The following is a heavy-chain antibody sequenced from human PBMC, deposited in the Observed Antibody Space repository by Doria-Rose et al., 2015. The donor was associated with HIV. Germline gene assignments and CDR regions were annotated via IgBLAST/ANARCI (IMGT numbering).Heavy chain of an antibody. Sequence: QVQLVQSGAEVKKPGASVRVSCKASGYTFTRYAMHWVRQAPGQRPEWMGWINVDNGNTEYSQKFQGRLTITRDTSASTDYMELSSLTSDDTAVYYCAKDRVRVVQAATTLDFWGQGTLVTVSS. V-gene: IGHV1-3*01. D-gene: IGHD2-2*01. J-gene: IGHJ4*02. CDR1: GYTFTRYA. CDR3: AKDRVRVVQAATTLDF. CDR2: INVDNGNT.